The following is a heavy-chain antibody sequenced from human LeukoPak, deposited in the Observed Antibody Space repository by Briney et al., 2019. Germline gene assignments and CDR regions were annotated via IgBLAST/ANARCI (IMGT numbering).Heavy chain of an antibody. Sequence: ASVKVSCKASGYTFTSYGISWVRQPPRQGREGMGCIRAYNCNTNYAQKLQGRVTMTTDTSTSTAYMELRSLISNDTAVYYCARDQTTVTTNTEIETFWFDPWGQGTLVTVSS. J-gene: IGHJ5*02. CDR2: IRAYNCNT. V-gene: IGHV1-18*01. CDR1: GYTFTSYG. CDR3: ARDQTTVTTNTEIETFWFDP. D-gene: IGHD4-17*01.